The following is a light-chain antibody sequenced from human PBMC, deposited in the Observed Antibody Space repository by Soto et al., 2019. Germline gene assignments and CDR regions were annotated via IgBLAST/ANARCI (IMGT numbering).Light chain of an antibody. CDR2: GAS. Sequence: EIVLTQSPGTRSLSPGERATVSCRASQSVSNNYLAWYQQKPGQAPRLLIYGASNRATGIPDRFSGSGSGTDFTLTISRLETEDFAVYYCQQYGSSGTFGQGTKVDIK. V-gene: IGKV3-20*01. CDR1: QSVSNNY. CDR3: QQYGSSGT. J-gene: IGKJ1*01.